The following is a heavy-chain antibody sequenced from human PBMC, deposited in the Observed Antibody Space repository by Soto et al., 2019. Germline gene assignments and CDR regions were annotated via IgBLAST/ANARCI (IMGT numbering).Heavy chain of an antibody. CDR2: IFSGDNT. CDR1: GFTVSGNY. J-gene: IGHJ5*02. V-gene: IGHV3-53*01. CDR3: ATGLTLPVRPSFDT. Sequence: GGSLRLSCTASGFTVSGNYITWVRQAPGKGLEWDSVIFSGDNTYYSDSVKGRFTISRDNSKNTVYLQMNRLRGDDTAVYFCATGLTLPVRPSFDTWGQGTLVTVSS. D-gene: IGHD2-21*02.